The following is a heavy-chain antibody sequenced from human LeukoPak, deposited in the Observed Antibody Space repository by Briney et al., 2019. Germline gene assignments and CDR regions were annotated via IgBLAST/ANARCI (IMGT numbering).Heavy chain of an antibody. V-gene: IGHV4-39*07. Sequence: SETLSLTCTVSGGSITSSNYYWGWIRQPPGKGLEWIGSMYYSGSAYYTPSLKSRVTISVDTSKNQFSLKLSSVTAADTAVYYCARDDFWSGYFDYWGQGTLVTVSS. J-gene: IGHJ4*02. D-gene: IGHD3-3*01. CDR3: ARDDFWSGYFDY. CDR2: MYYSGSA. CDR1: GGSITSSNYY.